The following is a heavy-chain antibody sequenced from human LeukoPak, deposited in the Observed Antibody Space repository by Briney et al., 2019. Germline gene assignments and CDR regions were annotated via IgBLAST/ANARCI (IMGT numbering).Heavy chain of an antibody. CDR3: AGIHPRRAAAAATL. CDR1: GGSFSGYY. D-gene: IGHD6-13*01. V-gene: IGHV4-34*01. CDR2: INHSGST. J-gene: IGHJ4*02. Sequence: SETLSLTCAVYGGSFSGYYWSWIRQPPGKGLEWIGEINHSGSTNYNPSLKSRVTISVDTSKNQFSLKLSSVTAADTAVYYCAGIHPRRAAAAATLWGQGTLVTVSS.